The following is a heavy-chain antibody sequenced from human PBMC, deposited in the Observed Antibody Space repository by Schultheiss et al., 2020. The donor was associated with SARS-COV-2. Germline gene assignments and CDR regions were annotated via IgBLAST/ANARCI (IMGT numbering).Heavy chain of an antibody. V-gene: IGHV1-18*01. Sequence: ASVKVSCKASGYIFTSYGISWVRQAPGQGLEWMGWISAYNGNTNYAQKFEGRVTMTTDTSTSTAYMELRSLRSDDTAVYYCAAAAKTSSKGYFQYWGQGTLVTVSS. CDR2: ISAYNGNT. CDR3: AAAAKTSSKGYFQY. J-gene: IGHJ1*01. CDR1: GYIFTSYG. D-gene: IGHD6-25*01.